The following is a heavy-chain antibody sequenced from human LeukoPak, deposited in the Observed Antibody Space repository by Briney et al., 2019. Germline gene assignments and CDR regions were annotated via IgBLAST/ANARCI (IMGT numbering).Heavy chain of an antibody. Sequence: PGGSLRLSCAASGFTFSTYAMHWVRQAPGKGLEWVAVISCDGSNKLYADSVKGRFTISRDDSKNSLYLQMNSLKVEDTAVYYCARDNRVATFSFDYWGRGTLVTVSS. J-gene: IGHJ4*02. CDR3: ARDNRVATFSFDY. V-gene: IGHV3-30*04. D-gene: IGHD5-12*01. CDR2: ISCDGSNK. CDR1: GFTFSTYA.